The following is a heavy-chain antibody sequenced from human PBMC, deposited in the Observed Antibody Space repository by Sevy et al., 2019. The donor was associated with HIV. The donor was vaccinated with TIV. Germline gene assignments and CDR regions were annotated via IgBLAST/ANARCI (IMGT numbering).Heavy chain of an antibody. CDR3: AEEAGSYCSSTSCYRGGRFAAAVDY. V-gene: IGHV6-1*01. J-gene: IGHJ4*02. Sequence: SQTLSLTCAISGDSVSSNSAAWNWIRQSPSRGLEWLGRTYYRSKWYNDYAVSVKSRITINPDTSKNHFSLQLNSVTPEETAEYYCAEEAGSYCSSTSCYRGGRFAAAVDYWGQGTLVTVSS. D-gene: IGHD2-2*02. CDR1: GDSVSSNSAA. CDR2: TYYRSKWYN.